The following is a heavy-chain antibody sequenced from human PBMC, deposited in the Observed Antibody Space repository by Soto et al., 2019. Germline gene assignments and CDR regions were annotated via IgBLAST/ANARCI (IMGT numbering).Heavy chain of an antibody. D-gene: IGHD3-3*01. V-gene: IGHV1-69*01. Sequence: QVQLVQSGAEVKKPGSSVKVSCKASGGTFSSYAISWVRQAPGQGLEWMGGIIPIFGTANYAQKFQGRVTITADESTSTAYMELSSLRSEDTAVYYCARSDFEVVDSPDGPNYYYYGMDVWGQGTTVTVSS. J-gene: IGHJ6*02. CDR1: GGTFSSYA. CDR2: IIPIFGTA. CDR3: ARSDFEVVDSPDGPNYYYYGMDV.